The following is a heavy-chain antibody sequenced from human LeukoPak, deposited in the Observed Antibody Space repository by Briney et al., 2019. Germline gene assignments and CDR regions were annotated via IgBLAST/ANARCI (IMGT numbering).Heavy chain of an antibody. D-gene: IGHD4-4*01. J-gene: IGHJ4*02. V-gene: IGHV3-66*01. Sequence: GGSLRLSCAASGFTVSSNYMSWVRQAPGKGLEWVSVIYSGGSTYYADSVKGRFTISRDNSKNTLYLQMNSLRAEDTAAYYCARGYTNYPSPFDYWGQGTLVTVSS. CDR3: ARGYTNYPSPFDY. CDR2: IYSGGST. CDR1: GFTVSSNY.